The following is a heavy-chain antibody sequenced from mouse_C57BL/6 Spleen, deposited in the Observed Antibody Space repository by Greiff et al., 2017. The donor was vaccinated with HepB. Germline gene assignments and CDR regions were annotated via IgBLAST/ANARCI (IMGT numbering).Heavy chain of an antibody. CDR3: TTRGFAY. CDR2: IDPENGDT. Sequence: VQLQQSGAELVRPGASVKLSCTASGFNIKDDYMHWVKQRPEQGLEWIGWIDPENGDTEYASKFQGKATITADTSSNTAYLQLSSLTSEDTAVSYCTTRGFAYWGQGTLVTVSA. J-gene: IGHJ3*01. CDR1: GFNIKDDY. V-gene: IGHV14-4*01.